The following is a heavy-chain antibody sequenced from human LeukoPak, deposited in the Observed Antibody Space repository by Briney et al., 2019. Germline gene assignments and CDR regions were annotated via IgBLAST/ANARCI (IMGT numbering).Heavy chain of an antibody. CDR1: GYSFTSYW. CDR3: ARHRMHGYCSSTSCPRDWFDP. D-gene: IGHD2-2*03. J-gene: IGHJ5*02. Sequence: GESLKISCKGSGYSFTSYWIGWVRQMPGKGLEWMGIIYPGDSDTRYSPSFQGQVTISADKSISTAYLQWSSLKASDTAMYYCARHRMHGYCSSTSCPRDWFDPWGQGTLVTVSS. CDR2: IYPGDSDT. V-gene: IGHV5-51*01.